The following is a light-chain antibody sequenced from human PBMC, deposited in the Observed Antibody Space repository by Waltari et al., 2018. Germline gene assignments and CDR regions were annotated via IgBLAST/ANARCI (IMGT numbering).Light chain of an antibody. CDR1: SLRTYY. Sequence: SSELTQDPAVSVALGQTVRITCQGDSLRTYYANWYQQKPGPAPVLVIYGKNNRPSGIPDRLSASSSGNTASLTIAGAQAEDEADYYCNSRDSSGNPYVFGSGTKVTVL. CDR3: NSRDSSGNPYV. J-gene: IGLJ1*01. V-gene: IGLV3-19*01. CDR2: GKN.